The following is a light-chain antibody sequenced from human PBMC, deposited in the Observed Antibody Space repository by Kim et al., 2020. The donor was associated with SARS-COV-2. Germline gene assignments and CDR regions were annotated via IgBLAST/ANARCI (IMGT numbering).Light chain of an antibody. J-gene: IGLJ2*01. V-gene: IGLV2-14*03. CDR2: DVS. Sequence: QSALTQPASVYGSPGQSITISCTGTSSDVGGYNYVSWYQQHPGKAPKLMIYDVSNRPSGVSNRFSGSKSGNTASLTISGLQAEDEADYYCSSYTSSSTRVVFGGGTQLTVL. CDR1: SSDVGGYNY. CDR3: SSYTSSSTRVV.